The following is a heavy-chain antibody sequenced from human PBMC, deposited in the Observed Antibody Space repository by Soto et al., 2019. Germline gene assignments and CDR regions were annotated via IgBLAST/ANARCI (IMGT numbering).Heavy chain of an antibody. D-gene: IGHD3-22*01. CDR1: GFTFSSYG. CDR2: IWYDGSNK. J-gene: IGHJ1*01. V-gene: IGHV3-33*01. CDR3: ARADNSSGYSP. Sequence: QVQLVESGRGVVQPGRSLRLSCAASGFTFSSYGMHWVRQAPGKGLEWVAVIWYDGSNKYYADSVKGRFTISRDNSKNTLYLQMNSLRAEDTAVYYCARADNSSGYSPWGQGTLVTVSS.